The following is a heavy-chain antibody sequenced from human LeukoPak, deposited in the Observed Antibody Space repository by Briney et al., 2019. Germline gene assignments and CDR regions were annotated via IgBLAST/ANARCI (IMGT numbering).Heavy chain of an antibody. CDR1: GFTFSIYS. V-gene: IGHV3-48*01. D-gene: IGHD3-22*01. J-gene: IGHJ4*01. CDR2: ISGSSNTI. Sequence: SGGSLRLSCAASGFTFSIYSMNWVRQAPGKGLEWVSYISGSSNTIYYADSVKGRFTISRDNAKNSLYLQMNSLRAEDTAVYYCASQVDSSGFSGKGGNYWGHGTLVTVSS. CDR3: ASQVDSSGFSGKGGNY.